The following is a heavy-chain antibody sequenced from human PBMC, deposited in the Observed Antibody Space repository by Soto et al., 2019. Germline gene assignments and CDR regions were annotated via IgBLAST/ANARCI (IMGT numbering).Heavy chain of an antibody. CDR2: INTANGNT. D-gene: IGHD7-27*01. V-gene: IGHV1-3*04. CDR1: GYTFTSYA. Sequence: QVHLVQSGAEVKKPGASVKVSCKASGYTFTSYAIHWLRQAPGQRLEWMGWINTANGNTKYSQNFQGRLTITRDTSASTAYVGLTSLRSEDAAVYYCARLAVELGHAFDIWGQGTLVTVSS. J-gene: IGHJ3*02. CDR3: ARLAVELGHAFDI.